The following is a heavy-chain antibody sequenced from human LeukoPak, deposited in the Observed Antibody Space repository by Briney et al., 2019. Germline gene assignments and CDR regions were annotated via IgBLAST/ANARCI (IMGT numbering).Heavy chain of an antibody. CDR3: ARGLQGLYYYGMDV. CDR1: GFTFSSYW. V-gene: IGHV3-7*01. J-gene: IGHJ6*02. CDR2: IKQDGSEK. Sequence: PGGSLRLSCAASGFTFSSYWMSWVRQAPGKGLEWVANIKQDGSEKYYVDSVKGRFTISRDNAKNSLYLQMNSLRAEDTAVYYCARGLQGLYYYGMDVWGQGTTVTVSS. D-gene: IGHD4-11*01.